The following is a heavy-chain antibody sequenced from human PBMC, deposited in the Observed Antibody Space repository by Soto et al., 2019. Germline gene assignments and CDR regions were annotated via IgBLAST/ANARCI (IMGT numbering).Heavy chain of an antibody. CDR3: AKVDSESYAISFDC. D-gene: IGHD1-26*01. CDR2: ISGDGGTT. CDR1: GFSLGSYT. J-gene: IGHJ4*02. V-gene: IGHV3-23*01. Sequence: EVQLLESGGGLVQPGGSLRLSCAASGFSLGSYTMSWVRQAPGKGLACVSGISGDGGTTYYADSVKGRFTISRDNSKNTRSLRMSSRGADDTAVYYCAKVDSESYAISFDCWGRATQVTVS.